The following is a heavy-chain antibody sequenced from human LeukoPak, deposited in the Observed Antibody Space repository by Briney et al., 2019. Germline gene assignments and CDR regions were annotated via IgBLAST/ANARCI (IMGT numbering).Heavy chain of an antibody. V-gene: IGHV3-74*01. CDR3: ARGRAAVAGYYMDV. D-gene: IGHD6-19*01. CDR1: GFTFSIYW. Sequence: GGSLRLSCAPSGFTFSIYWIHWVLQAPGKGLVFVSRINTDGTTTTHAHSGKDRFTISRDNAKNQLYMQINSLRAEDTAVYYCARGRAAVAGYYMDVWGKGTTVTVSS. CDR2: INTDGTTT. J-gene: IGHJ6*03.